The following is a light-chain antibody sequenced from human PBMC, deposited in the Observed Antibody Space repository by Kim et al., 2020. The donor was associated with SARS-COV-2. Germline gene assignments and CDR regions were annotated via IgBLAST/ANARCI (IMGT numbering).Light chain of an antibody. CDR3: NSRDSSGNHLL. CDR2: DKN. Sequence: SSELTQDPAVSVALGQTVRITCQGDSLRSYYASWYQQKPGQAPVLVIYDKNNRPSGIPDRFSGSISGNTASLTITGAQAEDEADYYCNSRDSSGNHLLFG. V-gene: IGLV3-19*01. CDR1: SLRSYY. J-gene: IGLJ2*01.